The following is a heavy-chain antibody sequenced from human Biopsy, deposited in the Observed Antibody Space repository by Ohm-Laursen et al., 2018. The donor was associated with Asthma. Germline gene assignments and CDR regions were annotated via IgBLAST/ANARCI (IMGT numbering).Heavy chain of an antibody. J-gene: IGHJ6*02. D-gene: IGHD3-3*02. V-gene: IGHV1-69*06. CDR2: ISLIFGSS. Sequence: GSSVKLSCKASGGMFGNYAISWARQAAGLGRGWLGGISLIFGSSNYAQSLQGRVTITSDIFTRTVYMELSDLRFDDTAIYYCARPSPNRDILYYYYHMDVWGQGTTVIVSS. CDR1: GGMFGNYA. CDR3: ARPSPNRDILYYYYHMDV.